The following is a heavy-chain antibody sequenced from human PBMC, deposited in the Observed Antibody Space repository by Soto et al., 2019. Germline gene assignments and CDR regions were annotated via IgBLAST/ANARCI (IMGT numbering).Heavy chain of an antibody. CDR1: GDSISSGGYS. J-gene: IGHJ6*02. Sequence: QLQLQESGSGLVKPSQTLSLTCAVSGDSISSGGYSWGWIRQPPGKGLEWIGYIYHSGYTYYNPSLKSRVTISLESSKNQFSLQLSSVTAAETAVYYCARGGYDFWTGYYNGVCYYYYYGLDVWGQGTTVIVSS. V-gene: IGHV4-30-2*01. D-gene: IGHD3-3*01. CDR2: IYHSGYT. CDR3: ARGGYDFWTGYYNGVCYYYYYGLDV.